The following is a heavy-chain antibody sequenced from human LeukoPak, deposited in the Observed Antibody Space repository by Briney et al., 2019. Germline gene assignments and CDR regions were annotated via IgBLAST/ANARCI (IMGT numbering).Heavy chain of an antibody. CDR3: ARGKGEQSGSYYYYYGMDV. Sequence: ASVKVSCKASGYTFTSYYMHWVRQAPGQGLEWMGIINPSGGSTSYAQKFQGRVTMTRDTSTSTAYMELSSPRSEDTAVYYCARGKGEQSGSYYYYYGMDVWGQGTTVTVSS. V-gene: IGHV1-46*01. J-gene: IGHJ6*02. CDR1: GYTFTSYY. D-gene: IGHD1-26*01. CDR2: INPSGGST.